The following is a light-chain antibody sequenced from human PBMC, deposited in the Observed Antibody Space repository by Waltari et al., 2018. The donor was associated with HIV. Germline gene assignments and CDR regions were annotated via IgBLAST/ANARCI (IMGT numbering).Light chain of an antibody. CDR1: RSNIGNDN. V-gene: IGLV1-47*01. J-gene: IGLJ1*01. CDR3: VGWDSSLSAYV. CDR2: KNY. Sequence: QSVLTQPPSAPGTPGQTVTISCSAGRSNIGNDNVYWYQQLPGMTPKLLIYKNYVRPSGVPDRFAGSKSGTSASLAISGLRSEDEADYYCVGWDSSLSAYVFGAGTKVTVL.